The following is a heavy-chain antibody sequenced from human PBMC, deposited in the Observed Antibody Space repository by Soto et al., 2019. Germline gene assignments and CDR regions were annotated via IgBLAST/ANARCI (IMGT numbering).Heavy chain of an antibody. V-gene: IGHV1-18*04. D-gene: IGHD2-2*01. CDR1: GYTFTSYG. Sequence: QVQLVQSGAEVKKPGASLKVSCKASGYTFTSYGISWVRQAPGQGLEWMAWISTSNGNTNYAQKFQGRVTMTTDTSTTTATMELRSLTPDDTAVYYCVRDSFGHAVFDYWSQETLVTVSS. CDR2: ISTSNGNT. J-gene: IGHJ4*02. CDR3: VRDSFGHAVFDY.